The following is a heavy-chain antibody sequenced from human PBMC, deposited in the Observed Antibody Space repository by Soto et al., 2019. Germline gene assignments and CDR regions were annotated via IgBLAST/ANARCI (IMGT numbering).Heavy chain of an antibody. D-gene: IGHD2-21*02. V-gene: IGHV1-2*02. J-gene: IGHJ1*01. CDR2: INPNSGGT. CDR1: GYTFTGYY. Sequence: ASVKVSCKASGYTFTGYYMHWVRQAPGQGLEWMGWINPNSGGTNYAQKFQGRVTMTRDTSISTAYMELSRLRSDDTAVYYCARPNCGGDCYPDECFQHWGQGTLVTVSS. CDR3: ARPNCGGDCYPDECFQH.